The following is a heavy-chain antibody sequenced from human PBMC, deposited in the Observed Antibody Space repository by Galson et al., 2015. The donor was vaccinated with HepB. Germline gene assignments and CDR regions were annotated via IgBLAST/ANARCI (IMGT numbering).Heavy chain of an antibody. CDR1: GFTFSSYG. Sequence: SLRLSCAASGFTFSSYGMHWVRQAPGKGLEWVAVIWYDGSNKYYADSVKGRFTISRDNSKNTLYLQMNSLRAEDTAVYYCARGPVLRYFDWPLDYWGQGTLVTVSS. CDR3: ARGPVLRYFDWPLDY. CDR2: IWYDGSNK. J-gene: IGHJ4*02. V-gene: IGHV3-33*01. D-gene: IGHD3-9*01.